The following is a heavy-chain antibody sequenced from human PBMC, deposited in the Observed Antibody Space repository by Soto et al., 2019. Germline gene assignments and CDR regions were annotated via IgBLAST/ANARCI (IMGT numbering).Heavy chain of an antibody. J-gene: IGHJ4*02. CDR2: ISSSSSYI. D-gene: IGHD4-17*01. CDR3: ARDGFNYGYYYLDY. Sequence: GGSLSLSCAASGFTFSSYSMNWVRQAPGKGLEWVSSISSSSSYIYYSDSVKGRFTISRDNAKNSLYLQMNSLRAEDTAVYYGARDGFNYGYYYLDYWGQGTLVTVSS. V-gene: IGHV3-21*01. CDR1: GFTFSSYS.